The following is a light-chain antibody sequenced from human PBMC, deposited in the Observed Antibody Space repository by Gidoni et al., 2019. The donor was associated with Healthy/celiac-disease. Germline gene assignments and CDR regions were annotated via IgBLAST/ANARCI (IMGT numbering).Light chain of an antibody. V-gene: IGLV3-1*01. CDR3: QAWDNSTAHVV. CDR1: KLGYKY. J-gene: IGLJ2*01. Sequence: YERTKRHSVSVSPGQTASITCSGDKLGYKYACWYQQKPGQSPVLVIYQDSRRPSGIPERFSGSNSGNTATLTISGTQAMDEADYYCQAWDNSTAHVVFGGGTKLTVL. CDR2: QDS.